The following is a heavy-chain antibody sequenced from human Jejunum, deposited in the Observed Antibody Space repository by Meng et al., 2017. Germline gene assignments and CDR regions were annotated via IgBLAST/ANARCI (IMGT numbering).Heavy chain of an antibody. CDR3: AKTKSSRRDALDM. CDR1: GFKFDDFA. CDR2: ISWNSGKI. V-gene: IGHV3-9*01. D-gene: IGHD2-8*01. J-gene: IGHJ3*02. Sequence: GGSLRLSCVASGFKFDDFAMHWVRQGPGKALEWVSGISWNSGKIGYGDSVKGRFIISRDNAKSSLYLQMNSLGAEDTALCYCAKTKSSRRDALDMWGQGTMVTVSS.